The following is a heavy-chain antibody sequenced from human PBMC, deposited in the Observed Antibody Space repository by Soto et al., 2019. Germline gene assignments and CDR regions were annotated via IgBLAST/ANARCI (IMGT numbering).Heavy chain of an antibody. CDR1: GGTFSSYA. CDR2: IIPIFGTA. V-gene: IGHV1-69*13. J-gene: IGHJ6*02. CDR3: ARDTVTTFYYYYYGMDV. Sequence: SVKVSCKASGGTFSSYAISWVRQAPGQGLEWMGGIIPIFGTANYAQKFQGRVTITADESTSTAYMELSSLRSEDTAVYYCARDTVTTFYYYYYGMDVWGQGTTVTVSS. D-gene: IGHD4-4*01.